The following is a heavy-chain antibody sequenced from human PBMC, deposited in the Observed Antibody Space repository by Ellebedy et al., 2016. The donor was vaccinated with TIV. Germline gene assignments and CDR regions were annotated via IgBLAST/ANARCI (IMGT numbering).Heavy chain of an antibody. Sequence: GESLKISCAASGITISGYWMSWVRQAPGKGLEWVANIKEDGSESYYVDSVKGRFAISRDNAKNSLYLQMSNLRAEDAAIYYCARAPVGVGPAFHVWGQGTMVTVSS. V-gene: IGHV3-7*03. CDR1: GITISGYW. D-gene: IGHD4-23*01. J-gene: IGHJ3*01. CDR2: IKEDGSES. CDR3: ARAPVGVGPAFHV.